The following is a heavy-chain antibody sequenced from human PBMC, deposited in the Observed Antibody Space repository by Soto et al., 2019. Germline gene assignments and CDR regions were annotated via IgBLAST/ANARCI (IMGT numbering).Heavy chain of an antibody. CDR3: ARWDSSSWPYYYYYGMDV. J-gene: IGHJ6*02. D-gene: IGHD6-13*01. CDR1: GFTFSSYG. V-gene: IGHV3-21*01. CDR2: ISSSSSYI. Sequence: XGSLRLSCAASGFTFSSYGMNWVRQAPGKGLEWVSSISSSSSYIYYADSVKGRFTISRGNAKNSLYLQMNSLRAEDTAVYYCARWDSSSWPYYYYYGMDVWGQGTTVTVSS.